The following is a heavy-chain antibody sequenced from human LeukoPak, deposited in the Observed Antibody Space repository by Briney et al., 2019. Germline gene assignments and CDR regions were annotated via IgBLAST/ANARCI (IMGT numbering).Heavy chain of an antibody. J-gene: IGHJ4*02. Sequence: SETLSLTCTVSGGSISSSSYYWGWIRQPPGKGLEWIGSIYYSGSTYYNPSLKSRVTISVDTSKNQFSLKLSSVTAADTAVYYCAKPMCSSTSCYRYFDYWGQGSPVTVSS. V-gene: IGHV4-39*07. CDR1: GGSISSSSYY. CDR2: IYYSGST. D-gene: IGHD2-2*01. CDR3: AKPMCSSTSCYRYFDY.